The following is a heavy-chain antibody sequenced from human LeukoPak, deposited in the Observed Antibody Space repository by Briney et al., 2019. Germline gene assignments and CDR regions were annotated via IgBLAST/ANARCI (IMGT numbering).Heavy chain of an antibody. CDR2: IKSDGSST. Sequence: GGSLRLSCAASGFTFSRYWMHWVRQAPGKGLVWVSRIKSDGSSTNYADSVKGRFTISRDNSKNTLYLQLNSLRAEDTAVYYCAKDYAYFTVRELLFDYWGQGTLVTVSS. CDR1: GFTFSRYW. J-gene: IGHJ4*02. D-gene: IGHD3-16*01. CDR3: AKDYAYFTVRELLFDY. V-gene: IGHV3-74*01.